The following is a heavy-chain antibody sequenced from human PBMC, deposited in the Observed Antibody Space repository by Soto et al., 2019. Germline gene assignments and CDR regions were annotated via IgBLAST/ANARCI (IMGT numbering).Heavy chain of an antibody. V-gene: IGHV4-34*01. Sequence: QVHLQQWGAGLLKPSETLSLTCAVNGGSLTGYYWSWIRQPPGKGLEWIGEIKDGGVTNYSPSLEGRVTMSAATSKNQCSLKLNSVTAADTAVDYCARGREGIVATHWDQGTLVTVSS. CDR2: IKDGGVT. D-gene: IGHD5-12*01. CDR3: ARGREGIVATH. CDR1: GGSLTGYY. J-gene: IGHJ4*02.